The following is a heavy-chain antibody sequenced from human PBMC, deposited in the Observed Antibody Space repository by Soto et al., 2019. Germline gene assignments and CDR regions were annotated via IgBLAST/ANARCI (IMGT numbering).Heavy chain of an antibody. CDR2: ISWNIGNI. J-gene: IGHJ4*02. CDR3: AKDMAHDFWRGYARSEY. CDR1: GFTLDDYA. Sequence: GGSLRLSCAASGFTLDDYAMHWVRQAPGKGLEWVSGISWNIGNIGYADSVKGRFTISRDSAKNSLYLQMNSLRVEDSALYYCAKDMAHDFWRGYARSEYWGKGTMVIVSS. D-gene: IGHD3-3*01. V-gene: IGHV3-9*01.